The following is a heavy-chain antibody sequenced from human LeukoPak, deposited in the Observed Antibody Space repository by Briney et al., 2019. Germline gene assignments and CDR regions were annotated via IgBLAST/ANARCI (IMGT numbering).Heavy chain of an antibody. D-gene: IGHD6-19*01. J-gene: IGHJ3*02. CDR2: INHSGST. CDR1: GGSFSGYY. CDR3: ARGRLYRRAVAGREVGAFDI. V-gene: IGHV4-34*01. Sequence: SETLSLTCAVYGGSFSGYYWSWIRQPPGKGLEWIGEINHSGSTNYNPSLKSRVTISVDTSKNQFSLKLSSVTAADTAVYYCARGRLYRRAVAGREVGAFDIWGQGTMVTVSS.